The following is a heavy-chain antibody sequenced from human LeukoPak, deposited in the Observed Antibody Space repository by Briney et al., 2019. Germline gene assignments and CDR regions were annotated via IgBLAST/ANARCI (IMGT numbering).Heavy chain of an antibody. D-gene: IGHD3-10*01. Sequence: ASVKVSCKASGYTFTGYYMHWVRQAPGQGLEWMGWINPNSGGTNYAQKFQGRVTMTRDTSISTAYMELSRLRSDDTAVYYCAREVGPSLWFGEYYFDYWGQGTLVTVSS. CDR1: GYTFTGYY. CDR3: AREVGPSLWFGEYYFDY. J-gene: IGHJ4*02. CDR2: INPNSGGT. V-gene: IGHV1-2*02.